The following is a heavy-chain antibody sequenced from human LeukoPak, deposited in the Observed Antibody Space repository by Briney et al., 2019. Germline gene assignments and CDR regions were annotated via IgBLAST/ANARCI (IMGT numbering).Heavy chain of an antibody. CDR1: GYSFTNYW. CDR2: IYPGDSDT. Sequence: GESLKISCKASGYSFTNYWIAWVRHMPGKGLEWMGIIYPGDSDTRYNPSFQGQVTISADKSISTAYLQWSSLKASDTAMYYCARRLPSVVTFDYWGQGTLVTVSS. D-gene: IGHD2-15*01. CDR3: ARRLPSVVTFDY. J-gene: IGHJ4*02. V-gene: IGHV5-51*01.